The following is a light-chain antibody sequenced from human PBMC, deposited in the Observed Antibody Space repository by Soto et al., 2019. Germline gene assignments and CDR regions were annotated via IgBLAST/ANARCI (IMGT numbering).Light chain of an antibody. J-gene: IGLJ3*02. Sequence: QSVLTQPPSVSAAPGQKVTISCSGSSSNIGKNSVSWYQQLPGTAPKLLIFDNNQDYRFSGSKSGTSATLDITGLQTGDEADYYCGTWDSSLSAGVFGGGTKLPVL. CDR2: DNN. V-gene: IGLV1-51*01. CDR3: GTWDSSLSAGV. CDR1: SSNIGKNS.